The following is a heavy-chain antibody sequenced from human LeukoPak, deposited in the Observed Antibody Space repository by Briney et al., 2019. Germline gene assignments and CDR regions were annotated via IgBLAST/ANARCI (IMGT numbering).Heavy chain of an antibody. V-gene: IGHV3-66*01. CDR1: GFTVSSNY. J-gene: IGHJ6*02. Sequence: PGGSLRLSCAASGFTVSSNYMSWVRKAPGKGLEWVSVIYSGGSTYYADSVKGRFTISRDNSKNTLYLQMNSLRAEDTAVYYCARDQVFGVVMTGGYYYYGMDVWGQGTTVTVSS. D-gene: IGHD3-3*01. CDR3: ARDQVFGVVMTGGYYYYGMDV. CDR2: IYSGGST.